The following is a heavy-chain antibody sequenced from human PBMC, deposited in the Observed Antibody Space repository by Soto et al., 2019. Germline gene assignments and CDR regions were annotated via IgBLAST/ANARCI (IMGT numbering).Heavy chain of an antibody. Sequence: QVQLVQSGAEVKKPGASVKVSCKASGYTFTGYYMHWVRQAPGQGVEWMGWINPNSGGTNYAQKFQGRVTMTRDTSLSTAYMELSRLRYDDTAVYYCASVLRLRFLEWDRVGGGGYFDYRGQGTLVTVSS. CDR3: ASVLRLRFLEWDRVGGGGYFDY. J-gene: IGHJ4*02. CDR1: GYTFTGYY. V-gene: IGHV1-2*02. D-gene: IGHD3-3*01. CDR2: INPNSGGT.